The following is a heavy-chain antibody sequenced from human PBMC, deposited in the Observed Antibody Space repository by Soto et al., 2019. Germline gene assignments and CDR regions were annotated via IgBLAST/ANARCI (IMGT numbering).Heavy chain of an antibody. CDR3: AKDRRGSGSHYNSFGY. CDR2: IYSTGTT. Sequence: EVQLVESGGGLIQPGGSLKLSCAASGFTVGNNYMSWVRQAPGKGLEWVSLIYSTGTTKYADSVKGRFTVSRDNAKNTPYHQMNSLRAEDTSVYYCAKDRRGSGSHYNSFGYWGQGTLVTVSS. CDR1: GFTVGNNY. V-gene: IGHV3-53*01. D-gene: IGHD3-10*01. J-gene: IGHJ4*02.